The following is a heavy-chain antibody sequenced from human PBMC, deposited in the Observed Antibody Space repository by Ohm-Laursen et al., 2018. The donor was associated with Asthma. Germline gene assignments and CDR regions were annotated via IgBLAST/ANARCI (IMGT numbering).Heavy chain of an antibody. V-gene: IGHV3-30-3*01. Sequence: SLRLSCAASGFTFSSYSMHWVRRAPDKGLEWVAVISYDGSNQYYADSVKGRFTISRDNSKNTLHMQMNSLRAEDTAVYYCARRDFSGGDPSAAFDVWSQGTMVTVSS. CDR2: ISYDGSNQ. CDR1: GFTFSSYS. D-gene: IGHD2-21*02. J-gene: IGHJ3*01. CDR3: ARRDFSGGDPSAAFDV.